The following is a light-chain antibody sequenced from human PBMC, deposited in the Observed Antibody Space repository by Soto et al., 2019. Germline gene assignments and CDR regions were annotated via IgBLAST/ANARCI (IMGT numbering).Light chain of an antibody. J-gene: IGKJ5*01. CDR1: QTVIITY. CDR3: QQYGSSPLIS. CDR2: GAS. V-gene: IGKV3-20*01. Sequence: LAPGESATLSCRASQTVIITYLTWYQQKPGQAPRLLIFGASKRATGIPDRFSGSGSGRDFTLTISGLEPEDFAVYYCQQYGSSPLISFGQGTRLEI.